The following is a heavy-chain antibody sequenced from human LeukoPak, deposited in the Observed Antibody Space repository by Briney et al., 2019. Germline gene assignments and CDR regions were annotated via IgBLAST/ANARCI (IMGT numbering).Heavy chain of an antibody. V-gene: IGHV3-74*01. Sequence: QPGGSLRLSXAASGFTFSSYWMHWVSQAPGKGLVWVSRINSDGRSTSYADSVKGRFTISRDNAKNTLYLQMNSLRAEDTAVYYCARARAVLRYFDSHLDYWGQGTLVTASS. CDR3: ARARAVLRYFDSHLDY. CDR1: GFTFSSYW. J-gene: IGHJ4*02. D-gene: IGHD3-9*01. CDR2: INSDGRST.